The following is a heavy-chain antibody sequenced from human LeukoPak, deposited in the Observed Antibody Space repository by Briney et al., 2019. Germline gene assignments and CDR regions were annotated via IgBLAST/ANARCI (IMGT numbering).Heavy chain of an antibody. J-gene: IGHJ4*02. Sequence: GGTLRLSCAASGFTFSSYGMSWVRQAPGKGLEWVSAISGSGGSTYYADSVKGRFTISRDNSKNTLYLQMNSLRAEDTAVYYCAKGTVITEFDYWGQGTLVTVSS. CDR1: GFTFSSYG. D-gene: IGHD3-22*01. CDR3: AKGTVITEFDY. V-gene: IGHV3-23*01. CDR2: ISGSGGST.